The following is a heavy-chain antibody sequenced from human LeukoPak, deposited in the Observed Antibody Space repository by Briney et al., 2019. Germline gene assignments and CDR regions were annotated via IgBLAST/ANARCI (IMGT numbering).Heavy chain of an antibody. J-gene: IGHJ4*02. CDR2: ISSNGGST. Sequence: SGGSLRLSCAASGFTFSSYAMHWVRQAPGKGLEYVSAISSNGGSTYYANSVKGRFTISRDNSKNTLYLQMGSLRAEDMAVYYCARGRELVVNAFDIWGQGTLVTVSS. CDR1: GFTFSSYA. CDR3: ARGRELVVNAFDI. D-gene: IGHD1-26*01. V-gene: IGHV3-64*01.